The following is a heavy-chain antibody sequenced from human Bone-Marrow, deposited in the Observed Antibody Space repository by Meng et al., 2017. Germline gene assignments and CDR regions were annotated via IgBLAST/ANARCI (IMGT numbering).Heavy chain of an antibody. CDR2: INTDGTTT. Sequence: VRVGGSGGGLVQPGGSPRLSCAASGFTFSSYWMHWVRQTPGKGLVWVSRINTDGTTTTYADSVKGRFTISRDNAKNTLYLQMNSLRGEDTAVYYCARDVAGRGGYWGQGTLVTVSS. J-gene: IGHJ4*02. CDR1: GFTFSSYW. D-gene: IGHD1-26*01. V-gene: IGHV3-74*01. CDR3: ARDVAGRGGY.